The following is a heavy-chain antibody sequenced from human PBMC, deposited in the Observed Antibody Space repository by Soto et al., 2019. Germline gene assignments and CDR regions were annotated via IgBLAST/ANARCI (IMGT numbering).Heavy chain of an antibody. CDR2: ISSSSSYI. V-gene: IGHV3-21*01. CDR3: AKVQVIHSPRFDY. CDR1: GFTFSSYS. D-gene: IGHD2-21*01. J-gene: IGHJ4*02. Sequence: PGGSLRLSCAASGFTFSSYSMNWVRQAPGKGLEWVSSISSSSSYIYYADSVKGRFTISRDNAKNSLYLQMNSLRAEDTAVYYCAKVQVIHSPRFDYWGQGTLVTVSS.